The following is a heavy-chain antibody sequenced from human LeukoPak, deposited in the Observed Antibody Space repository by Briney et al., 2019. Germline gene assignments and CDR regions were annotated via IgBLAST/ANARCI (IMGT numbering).Heavy chain of an antibody. CDR1: PASLTSHL. Sequence: SETLSLTCAVSPASLTSHLWAWIRQTAVKGLEWGGRVHFSGSTNYIPSLRSRVAISLDKSKNELSLTLKSVSAADTAVYYCARDGSSRDDSGGYHYWGRGVLVTVSS. J-gene: IGHJ4*02. CDR3: ARDGSSRDDSGGYHY. CDR2: VHFSGST. D-gene: IGHD3-22*01. V-gene: IGHV4-4*07.